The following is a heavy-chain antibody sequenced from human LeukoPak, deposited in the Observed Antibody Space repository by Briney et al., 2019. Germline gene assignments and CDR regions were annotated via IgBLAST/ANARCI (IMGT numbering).Heavy chain of an antibody. D-gene: IGHD3-3*01. V-gene: IGHV3-23*01. CDR1: GFTFDIYA. Sequence: PGGSLRLSCAGSGFTFDIYAIHWVRQAPGTGLEGVAGIGGGGDDILYAESAKGRFIISRDNSKNTVYLEMKSLRAEDTARYYCARDPRRAITVFGVVIGSYFDYWGQGSLVTVSS. CDR2: IGGGGDDI. CDR3: ARDPRRAITVFGVVIGSYFDY. J-gene: IGHJ4*02.